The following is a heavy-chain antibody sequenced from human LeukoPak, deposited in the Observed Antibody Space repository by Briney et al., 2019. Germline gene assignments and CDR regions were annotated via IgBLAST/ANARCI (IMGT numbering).Heavy chain of an antibody. CDR2: IWHDGSNK. CDR3: ARGLTMYSMDV. V-gene: IGHV3-33*01. CDR1: GFTFSSYG. D-gene: IGHD1-14*01. Sequence: GGSLRLSCAASGFTFSSYGMHWVRQAPGKGLEWVAVIWHDGSNKYYADSVKGRFTISRDNSQNTLYLQMNSLRAEDTAVYYYARGLTMYSMDVWGQGTTVTVSS. J-gene: IGHJ6*02.